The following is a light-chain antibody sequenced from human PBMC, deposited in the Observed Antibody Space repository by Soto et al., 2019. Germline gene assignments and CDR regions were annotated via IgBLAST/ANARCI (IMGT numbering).Light chain of an antibody. CDR3: QQRSNR. CDR1: QSVSRS. Sequence: ILLTHSPATLSLSPGDRAVLSCSASQSVSRSLTWYQHKPGQAPRLLIYDASTRATGIPRRFSGSGSGTDFTLTISSLEPEDFAVYYCQQRSNRFGGGTKVDI. V-gene: IGKV3-11*01. J-gene: IGKJ4*01. CDR2: DAS.